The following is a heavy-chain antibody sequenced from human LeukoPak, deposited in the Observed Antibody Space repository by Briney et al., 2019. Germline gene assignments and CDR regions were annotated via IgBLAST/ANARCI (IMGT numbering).Heavy chain of an antibody. CDR2: MYYSGST. CDR3: ARPYYYDSRIDP. V-gene: IGHV4-30-4*01. J-gene: IGHJ5*02. D-gene: IGHD3-22*01. Sequence: SETLSLTCTVSSGSISSGDYYWSWIRQPPGKGLEWIAYMYYSGSTYYNPSLKNRVTMSADTSKNQLSLKLSSVTAADTAVYYCARPYYYDSRIDPWGQGILVTVSS. CDR1: SGSISSGDYY.